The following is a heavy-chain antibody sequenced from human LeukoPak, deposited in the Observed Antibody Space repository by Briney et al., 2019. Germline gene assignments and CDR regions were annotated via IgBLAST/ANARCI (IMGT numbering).Heavy chain of an antibody. CDR1: GGTFSSYA. CDR3: ARANPSGYYGSGSDYYFDY. CDR2: IIPIFGTA. V-gene: IGHV1-69*06. J-gene: IGHJ4*02. Sequence: SVKVSCKASGGTFSSYAISWVRQAPGQGLEWMGGIIPIFGTANYAQKFQGRVTITADKSTSTAYMELSSLRSEDTAVYYCARANPSGYYGSGSDYYFDYWGQGTLVTVSS. D-gene: IGHD3-10*01.